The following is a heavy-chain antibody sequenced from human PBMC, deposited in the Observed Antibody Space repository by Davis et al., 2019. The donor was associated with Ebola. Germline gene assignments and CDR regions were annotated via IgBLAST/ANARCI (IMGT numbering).Heavy chain of an antibody. CDR3: ARRSPLLGTTRDHQYYYYGLDV. CDR2: IYPGDSDT. D-gene: IGHD1-7*01. CDR1: GYSFTSYW. Sequence: PGGSLRLSCKGSGYSFTSYWIGWVRQMPGRGLEWMGIIYPGDSDTRYSPSLQGQVTISADKSISTAYLQWSSLKASDTAMYYCARRSPLLGTTRDHQYYYYGLDVWGQGTTVTVSS. V-gene: IGHV5-51*01. J-gene: IGHJ6*02.